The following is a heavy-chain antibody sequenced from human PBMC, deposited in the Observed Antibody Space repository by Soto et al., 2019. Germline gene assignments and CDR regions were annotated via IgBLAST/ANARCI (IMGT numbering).Heavy chain of an antibody. Sequence: GGSLRLSCAASGFTFSSYWMSWVRQAPGKGLEWVANIKQDGSEKYYVDSVKGRFTISRDNSKNTLYLQMNSLRAEDTAVYYCASLYCSSTSCLDVWGQGTTVTVSS. J-gene: IGHJ6*02. D-gene: IGHD2-2*01. CDR2: IKQDGSEK. V-gene: IGHV3-7*01. CDR1: GFTFSSYW. CDR3: ASLYCSSTSCLDV.